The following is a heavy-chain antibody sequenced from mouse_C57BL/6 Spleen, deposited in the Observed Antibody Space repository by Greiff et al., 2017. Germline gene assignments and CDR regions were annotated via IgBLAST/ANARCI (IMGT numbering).Heavy chain of an antibody. CDR2: ISGGGGNT. V-gene: IGHV5-9*01. Sequence: EVKVVESGGGLVKPGGSLKLSCAASGFTFSSYTMSWVRQTPEKRLEWVATISGGGGNTYYPDSVKGRFTISRDNAKNTLYLQMSSLRSEDTALYYCARQSSSSVFDYWGQGTTLTVSS. CDR1: GFTFSSYT. J-gene: IGHJ2*01. CDR3: ARQSSSSVFDY. D-gene: IGHD1-3*01.